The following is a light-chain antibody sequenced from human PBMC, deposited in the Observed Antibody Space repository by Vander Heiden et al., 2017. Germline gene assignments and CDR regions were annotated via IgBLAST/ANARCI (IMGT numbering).Light chain of an antibody. V-gene: IGKV1-5*03. CDR1: QSINTW. Sequence: DIQMAQSPSTLSASIGDRVTITCRASQSINTWVAWYQQKPGQAPKLLISQSSNLQYGVPSRFRGGGSGIEFTLTINSLQPDDFATYFCQQFHGYPYTFGQGTNLEI. CDR2: QSS. CDR3: QQFHGYPYT. J-gene: IGKJ2*01.